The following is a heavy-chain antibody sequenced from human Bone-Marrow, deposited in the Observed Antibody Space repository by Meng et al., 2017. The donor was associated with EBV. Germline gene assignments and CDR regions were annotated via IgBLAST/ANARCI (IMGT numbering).Heavy chain of an antibody. V-gene: IGHV4-4*02. D-gene: IGHD4-17*01. CDR1: GGSISNSNW. Sequence: QVEWQGTGPGLVKPSGTLPLTCAVSGGSISNSNWWSWVRQPPGKGLEWIGEIYHSGSTNYNPSLKSRVTISVDKSKNQFSLKLSSVTAADTAVYYCARDLANDYGDYYFDYWGQGSLVTVSS. J-gene: IGHJ4*02. CDR3: ARDLANDYGDYYFDY. CDR2: IYHSGST.